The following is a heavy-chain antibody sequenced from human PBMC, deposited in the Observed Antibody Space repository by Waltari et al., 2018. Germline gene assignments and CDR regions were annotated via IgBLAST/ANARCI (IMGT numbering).Heavy chain of an antibody. CDR1: GGSISSGRYY. J-gene: IGHJ4*02. Sequence: QVQLQESGPGLVKPSQTLSLTCTVSGGSISSGRYYWSGIRPPAGKGLEWIGRIHTSGSTNYNPSLKSRVTISVDTSKNQFSLKLSSVTAADTAVYYCARLSWSLRGIDYWGQGTLVTVSS. CDR2: IHTSGST. CDR3: ARLSWSLRGIDY. D-gene: IGHD5-12*01. V-gene: IGHV4-61*02.